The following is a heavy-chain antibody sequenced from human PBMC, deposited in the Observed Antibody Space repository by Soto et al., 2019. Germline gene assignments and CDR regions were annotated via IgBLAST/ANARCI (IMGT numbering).Heavy chain of an antibody. CDR2: IIPIFGTA. D-gene: IGHD3-10*01. Sequence: GASVKVSCKASGGTFSSYAISWVRQAPGQGLEWMGGIIPIFGTANYAQKFQGKVTITADESTSTAYMELSSLRSEDTAVYYCARDQGEAGRFDYWGQGTLVTVSS. J-gene: IGHJ4*02. CDR1: GGTFSSYA. CDR3: ARDQGEAGRFDY. V-gene: IGHV1-69*13.